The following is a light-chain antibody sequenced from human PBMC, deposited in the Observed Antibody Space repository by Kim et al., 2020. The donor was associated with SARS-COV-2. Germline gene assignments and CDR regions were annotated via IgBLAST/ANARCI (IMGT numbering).Light chain of an antibody. CDR2: LEGSGTY. J-gene: IGLJ2*01. V-gene: IGLV4-60*03. CDR1: RGHTTYI. Sequence: CQGSAVNPTCTLGRGHTTYISAWLQQQPGKAPRYLMKLEGSGTYTKGSGVPDRFSGSSSGADRYLTISNLQSEDEADYYCETQGVFGGGTQLTVL. CDR3: ETQGV.